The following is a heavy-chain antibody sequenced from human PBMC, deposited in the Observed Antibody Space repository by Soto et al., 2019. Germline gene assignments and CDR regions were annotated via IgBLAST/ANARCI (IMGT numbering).Heavy chain of an antibody. Sequence: EVQLVESGGGLVKPGGSLRLSCAASGFTFSSYSMNWVRQAPGKGLEWVSSISSSSSYIYYADSVKGRFTISRDNAKNPLYLQMNSRRAEDTAVYYCARDGGRRGGGYFDLWGRGTLVTVSS. CDR2: ISSSSSYI. V-gene: IGHV3-21*01. CDR1: GFTFSSYS. D-gene: IGHD3-16*01. J-gene: IGHJ2*01. CDR3: ARDGGRRGGGYFDL.